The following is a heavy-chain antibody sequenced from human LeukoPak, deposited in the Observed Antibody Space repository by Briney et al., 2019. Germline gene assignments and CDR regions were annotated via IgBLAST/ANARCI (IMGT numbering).Heavy chain of an antibody. CDR2: ISTSSSYI. CDR1: GFTFSSNS. V-gene: IGHV3-21*01. D-gene: IGHD5-12*01. CDR3: ARDRVGVSAYDSLFDY. Sequence: GRSLRLSCAASGFTFSSNSMNWVRQAPGKGLEWVSSISTSSSYIYYADSVKGRFTISRDNAKKSLYLQMNSLRAEDTAVYYCARDRVGVSAYDSLFDYWGQGTLVTVSS. J-gene: IGHJ4*02.